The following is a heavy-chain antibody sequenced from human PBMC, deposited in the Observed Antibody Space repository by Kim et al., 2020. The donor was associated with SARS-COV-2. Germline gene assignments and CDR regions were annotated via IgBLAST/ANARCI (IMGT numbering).Heavy chain of an antibody. CDR3: AKAVLRGVNYYYYGMDV. J-gene: IGHJ6*02. CDR1: GFTFNTYG. Sequence: GGSLRLSCAASGFTFNTYGMYWVRQAPGKGLEWVAVISYDGSNKYYADSVKGRFTISRDNSKNTLYLQMNSLRAEDTAVYYCAKAVLRGVNYYYYGMDVWGQGTTVTVSS. CDR2: ISYDGSNK. V-gene: IGHV3-30*18. D-gene: IGHD3-10*01.